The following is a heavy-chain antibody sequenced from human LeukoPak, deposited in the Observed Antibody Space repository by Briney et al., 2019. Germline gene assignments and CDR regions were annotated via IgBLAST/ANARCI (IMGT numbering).Heavy chain of an antibody. CDR2: ISGSGAST. CDR1: GFTFSTYS. J-gene: IGHJ6*02. V-gene: IGHV3-23*01. CDR3: ARVLLPLYGMDV. D-gene: IGHD3-22*01. Sequence: AGGSLRLSCAASGFTFSTYSMSWVRQAPGKGLEWVPAISGSGASTYYADSVKGRFTISRDNSKNTLYLQMNSLRAEDTAVYYCARVLLPLYGMDVWGQGTTVTVSS.